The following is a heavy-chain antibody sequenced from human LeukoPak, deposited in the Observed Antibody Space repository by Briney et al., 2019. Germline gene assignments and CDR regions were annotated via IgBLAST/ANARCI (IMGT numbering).Heavy chain of an antibody. V-gene: IGHV3-7*01. CDR1: GFTFTDYW. CDR3: ARNGMNSFDY. Sequence: GGSLRLSCAASGFTFTDYWMSWVRQAPGKGLEWVANIKQDGSEKYYVDSVKGRFTISRDNAKNSLYLQMNSLRAEDTAVYYCARNGMNSFDYWGQGTLVTVSS. D-gene: IGHD1-14*01. J-gene: IGHJ4*02. CDR2: IKQDGSEK.